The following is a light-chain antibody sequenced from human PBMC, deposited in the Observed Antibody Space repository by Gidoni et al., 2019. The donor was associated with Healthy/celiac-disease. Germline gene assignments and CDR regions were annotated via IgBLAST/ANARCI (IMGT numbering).Light chain of an antibody. CDR2: AAS. Sequence: DIQMTQSPSSLSASVGDRVTITCRASQSISSYLNWYQQKPGKAPKILIYAASSLQSGVPSRFSGSGSGTDFTLTISSLQPADFATYYCQQSYSTLYTFGQXTKLEIK. CDR3: QQSYSTLYT. J-gene: IGKJ2*01. V-gene: IGKV1-39*01. CDR1: QSISSY.